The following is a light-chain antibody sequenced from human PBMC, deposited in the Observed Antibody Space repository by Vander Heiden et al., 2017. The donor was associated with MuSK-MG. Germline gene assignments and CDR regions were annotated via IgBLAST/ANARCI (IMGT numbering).Light chain of an antibody. CDR2: AAS. J-gene: IGKJ5*01. Sequence: DIQMTQSPSSLSASVGDRVTITCRASQSISSYLNWYQQKPGKAPKLLIYAASSLQSGVPSRFSGSGSGTDFTLTISSLQPEDFAPYYCQQSYSTPSIPFGQGTRLEIK. CDR1: QSISSY. V-gene: IGKV1-39*01. CDR3: QQSYSTPSIP.